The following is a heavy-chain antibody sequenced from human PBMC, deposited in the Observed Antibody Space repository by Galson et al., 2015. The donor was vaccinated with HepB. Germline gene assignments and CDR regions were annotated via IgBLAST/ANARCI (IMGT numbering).Heavy chain of an antibody. J-gene: IGHJ6*02. CDR1: GFTFSSYS. CDR3: ARDRRNVVVVAATPASYYYYGMDV. D-gene: IGHD2-15*01. Sequence: SLRLSCAASGFTFSSYSMNWVRQAPGKGLEWVSYISSSSSTIYYADSVKGRFTISRDNAKNSLYLQMNSLRDEDTAVYNCARDRRNVVVVAATPASYYYYGMDVWGQGTTVTVSS. CDR2: ISSSSSTI. V-gene: IGHV3-48*02.